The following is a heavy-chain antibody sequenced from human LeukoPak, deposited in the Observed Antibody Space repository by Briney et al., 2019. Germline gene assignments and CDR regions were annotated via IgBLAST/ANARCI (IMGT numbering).Heavy chain of an antibody. CDR3: AKGGRWDVTPFDY. V-gene: IGHV3-23*01. Sequence: GGSLRLSCAASGFTFTSYSMNWVRQAPGKGLEWVSTISGGGGSTYYADSVKGRFTISRDNSKNTLYLQVNSLRAEDTAVYYCAKGGRWDVTPFDYWGKGTLVTVSS. CDR1: GFTFTSYS. D-gene: IGHD3-16*01. J-gene: IGHJ4*02. CDR2: ISGGGGST.